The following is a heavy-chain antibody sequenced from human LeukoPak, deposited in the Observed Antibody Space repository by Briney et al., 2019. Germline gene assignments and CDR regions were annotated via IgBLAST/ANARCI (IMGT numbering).Heavy chain of an antibody. CDR3: ARDASGGYYGTFDY. CDR2: INPNSGGT. Sequence: GASVKVSCKASGYTFTGYYMHWVRQAPGQGLEWMGWINPNSGGTNYAQKFQGRVTMTRDTSISTAYMELSRLRSDDTAVYYCARDASGGYYGTFDYWGQGTLVTVSS. CDR1: GYTFTGYY. D-gene: IGHD1-26*01. V-gene: IGHV1-2*02. J-gene: IGHJ4*02.